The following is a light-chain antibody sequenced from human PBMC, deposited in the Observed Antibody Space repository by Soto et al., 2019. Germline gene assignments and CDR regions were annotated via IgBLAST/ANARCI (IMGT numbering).Light chain of an antibody. V-gene: IGLV3-21*02. Sequence: LTQPPSVSVSPGQTASITCGGDNIGTKSVHWYQQRPGQAPVLVVYDDRDRPSGIPERFSGSNSGNTATLTISRVEAGDEADYYCQVWERISDHNFVFGDGTKVTVL. CDR1: NIGTKS. J-gene: IGLJ1*01. CDR2: DDR. CDR3: QVWERISDHNFV.